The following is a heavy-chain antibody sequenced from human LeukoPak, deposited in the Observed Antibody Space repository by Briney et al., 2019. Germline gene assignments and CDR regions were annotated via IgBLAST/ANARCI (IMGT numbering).Heavy chain of an antibody. J-gene: IGHJ3*02. V-gene: IGHV4-59*01. Sequence: PSETLSLTCAVYGGSFSGYYWSWIRQPPGKGLEWIGYIYYSGSTNYNPSLKSRVTISVDTSKNQFSLKLSSVTAADTAVYYCARVSSSWLGDAFDIWGQGTMVTVSS. CDR2: IYYSGST. CDR3: ARVSSSWLGDAFDI. CDR1: GGSFSGYY. D-gene: IGHD6-13*01.